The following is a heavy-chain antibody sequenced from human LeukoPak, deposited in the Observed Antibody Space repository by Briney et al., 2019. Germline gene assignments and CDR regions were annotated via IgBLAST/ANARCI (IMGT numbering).Heavy chain of an antibody. V-gene: IGHV1-69*05. Sequence: ASVKVSCKASGGTFSSYAISWVRQAPGQGLEWMGGIIPIFGTANYAQKFQGRVTMTTDTSTTTAYMELRRLRSDDTAVYFCARDPGELIVPTTFDYWGQGTLVTVSS. J-gene: IGHJ4*02. D-gene: IGHD5-12*01. CDR2: IIPIFGTA. CDR1: GGTFSSYA. CDR3: ARDPGELIVPTTFDY.